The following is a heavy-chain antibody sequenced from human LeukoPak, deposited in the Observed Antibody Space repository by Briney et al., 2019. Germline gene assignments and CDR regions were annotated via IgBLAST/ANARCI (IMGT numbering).Heavy chain of an antibody. CDR2: ICASGST. Sequence: NPSETLSLTCTVPSGSISSYCWSWIRQPAGKGLEWIGRICASGSTNYNPSLRSRVTISVDKSKNQLSLNLSSVTAADTALYYCARGPFQAAGAFDYWGQGTLVTVSS. D-gene: IGHD6-13*01. CDR3: ARGPFQAAGAFDY. J-gene: IGHJ4*02. V-gene: IGHV4-4*07. CDR1: SGSISSYC.